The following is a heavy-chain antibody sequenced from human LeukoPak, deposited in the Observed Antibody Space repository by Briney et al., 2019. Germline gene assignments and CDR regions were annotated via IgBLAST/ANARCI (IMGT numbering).Heavy chain of an antibody. J-gene: IGHJ4*02. D-gene: IGHD3-16*01. Sequence: SETLSLTCTVSGGSISSSSYYWGWIRQPPGKGLEWIGSIYYSGSTYYNPSLKSRVTISVDTSKNQFSLKLSSVTAADTAVYYCARDMITLAPPDYWGQGTLVTVSS. CDR1: GGSISSSSYY. CDR2: IYYSGST. CDR3: ARDMITLAPPDY. V-gene: IGHV4-39*07.